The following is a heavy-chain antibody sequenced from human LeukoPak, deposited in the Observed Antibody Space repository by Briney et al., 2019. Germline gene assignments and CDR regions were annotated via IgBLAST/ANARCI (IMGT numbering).Heavy chain of an antibody. J-gene: IGHJ6*03. CDR2: IIPIFGTA. V-gene: IGHV1-69*06. D-gene: IGHD3-10*01. CDR3: ARGGTMVRGVNRKDYYYYMDV. Sequence: SVKVSCKASGGTFSSYAISWVRQAPGQGLEWMGGIIPIFGTANYAQTFQGRVTITADKSTSTAYMELRSLRSDDTAVYYCARGGTMVRGVNRKDYYYYMDVWGKGTTVTISS. CDR1: GGTFSSYA.